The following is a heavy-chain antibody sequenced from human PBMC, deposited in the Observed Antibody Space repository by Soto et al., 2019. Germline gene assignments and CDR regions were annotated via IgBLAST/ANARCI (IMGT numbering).Heavy chain of an antibody. J-gene: IGHJ6*02. CDR2: IKTKSEGGPT. D-gene: IGHD2-15*01. V-gene: IGHV3-15*07. Sequence: EVQLVESGGGLIQPGGSLRLSCAASGLPISNAWMNWVRQAPGKGLEWVGRIKTKSEGGPTDYAAAVKGRFTVSRDDSKNTLYLQMSSLKTEDPAVYYCTTGSVEGVWGQGTTVTVSS. CDR3: TTGSVEGV. CDR1: GLPISNAW.